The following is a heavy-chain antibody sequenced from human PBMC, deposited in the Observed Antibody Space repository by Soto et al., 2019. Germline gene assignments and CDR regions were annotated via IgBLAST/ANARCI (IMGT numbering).Heavy chain of an antibody. CDR3: AARVGSSDLYYYGMDV. V-gene: IGHV5-51*01. CDR2: IDPGDSDT. CDR1: GYRFTSYW. Sequence: PGESLKISCKGSGYRFTSYWIGWVRQMPGKGLEWMGIIDPGDSDTRYSPSFQGQVTISVDKSISTAYLQWSSLKASDTAMYYCAARVGSSDLYYYGMDVWGQGTTVTVSS. D-gene: IGHD3-10*01. J-gene: IGHJ6*02.